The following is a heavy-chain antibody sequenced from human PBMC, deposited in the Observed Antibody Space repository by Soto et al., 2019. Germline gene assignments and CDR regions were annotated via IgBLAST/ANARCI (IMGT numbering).Heavy chain of an antibody. V-gene: IGHV3-33*01. D-gene: IGHD3-22*01. CDR3: ARGGPNYYYDSSGYTDY. CDR2: IWYDGSNK. CDR1: GFTFSSYG. J-gene: IGHJ4*02. Sequence: GGSLRLSCAASGFTFSSYGMHWVRQAPGKGLEWVAVIWYDGSNKYYADSVKGRFTISRDNSKNTLYLQMNSLRAEDTAVYYCARGGPNYYYDSSGYTDYWGQGTLVTVSS.